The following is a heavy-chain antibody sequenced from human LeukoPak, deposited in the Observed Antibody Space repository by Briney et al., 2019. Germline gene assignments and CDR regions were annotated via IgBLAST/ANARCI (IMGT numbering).Heavy chain of an antibody. CDR1: GGTFSSYA. D-gene: IGHD3-3*01. J-gene: IGHJ6*03. CDR3: ARSDFRSGYYYNYYYYYMDV. Sequence: SVKVSCKASGGTFSSYAISWVRQAPGQGLEWMGGIIPIFGTANYAQKFQGRVTITTDESTSTAYMELSSLRSEDTAVYYCARSDFRSGYYYNYYYYYMDVWGKGTTVTVSS. V-gene: IGHV1-69*05. CDR2: IIPIFGTA.